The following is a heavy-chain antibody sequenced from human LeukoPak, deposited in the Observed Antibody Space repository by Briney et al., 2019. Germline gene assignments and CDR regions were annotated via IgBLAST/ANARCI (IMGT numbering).Heavy chain of an antibody. J-gene: IGHJ4*02. CDR1: GGSISSYY. CDR2: ISYSGST. CDR3: ARDWAFDY. Sequence: SETLSLTCTVSGGSISSYYWSWIRQPPGKGLEWIGYISYSGSTNYNPSLKSRVAMSLDTSKNQFSLKLSSVTAADTVVYYCARDWAFDYWGQGTLVTVSS. V-gene: IGHV4-59*01. D-gene: IGHD3-16*01.